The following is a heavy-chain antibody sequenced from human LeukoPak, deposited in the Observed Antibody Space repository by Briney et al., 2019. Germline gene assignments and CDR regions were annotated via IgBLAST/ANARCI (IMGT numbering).Heavy chain of an antibody. CDR3: ANLLPNDYGDSRSAFDI. CDR2: ISYDGSNK. CDR1: GFSFSTYG. J-gene: IGHJ3*02. D-gene: IGHD4-17*01. Sequence: PGGSLRLSCAASGFSFSTYGMHWVRQAPGKGLEWVAVISYDGSNKYYADSVKGRFTISRDNSKNTLYLQMNSLRAEDTAVYYCANLLPNDYGDSRSAFDIWGQGTMVTVSS. V-gene: IGHV3-30*18.